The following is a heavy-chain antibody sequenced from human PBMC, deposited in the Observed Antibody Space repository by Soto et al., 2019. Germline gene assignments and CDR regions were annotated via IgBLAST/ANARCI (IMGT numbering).Heavy chain of an antibody. D-gene: IGHD3-3*01. CDR2: INPIFGTA. J-gene: IGHJ4*02. CDR3: ARGGTFFGVVIPIDY. Sequence: GASVKVSCKASGGTFSSYAISWVRQAPGQGLEWMGGINPIFGTANYAQKFQGRVTITADESTSTAYMELSSLRSEDTAVYYCARGGTFFGVVIPIDYWGQGTLVTVSS. V-gene: IGHV1-69*13. CDR1: GGTFSSYA.